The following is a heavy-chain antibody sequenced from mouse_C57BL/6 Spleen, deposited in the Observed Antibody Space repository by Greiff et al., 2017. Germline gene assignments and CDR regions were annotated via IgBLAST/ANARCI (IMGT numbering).Heavy chain of an antibody. CDR3: TREDGYLYWYFDV. CDR2: IYPGNSDT. D-gene: IGHD2-3*01. Sequence: DVKLQESGTVLARPGASVKMSCKTSGYTFTSYWMHWVKQRPGQGLEWIGAIYPGNSDTSYNQKFKGKAKLTAVTSASTAYMELSSLTNEDSAVYYCTREDGYLYWYFDVWGTGTTVTVSS. J-gene: IGHJ1*03. CDR1: GYTFTSYW. V-gene: IGHV1-5*01.